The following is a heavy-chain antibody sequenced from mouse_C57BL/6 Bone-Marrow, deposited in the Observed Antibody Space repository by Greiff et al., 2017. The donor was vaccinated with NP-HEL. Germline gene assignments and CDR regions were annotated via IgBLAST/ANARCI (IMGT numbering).Heavy chain of an antibody. V-gene: IGHV1-50*01. Sequence: QVQLQQPGAELVKPGASVKLSCKASGYTFTTYWMQWVNQRPGQGLEWIGEIDPSDSYPNYNQKFKGKATLTVDTSSSTANMQLSSLTSEDSAVYYCARKAYYGRSYEFAYWGQGTLVTVSA. CDR2: IDPSDSYP. J-gene: IGHJ3*01. CDR1: GYTFTTYW. D-gene: IGHD1-1*01. CDR3: ARKAYYGRSYEFAY.